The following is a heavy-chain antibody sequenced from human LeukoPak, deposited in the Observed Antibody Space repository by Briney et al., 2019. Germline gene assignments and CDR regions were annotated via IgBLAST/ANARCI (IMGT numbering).Heavy chain of an antibody. CDR2: ISSNGGST. Sequence: GGSLRLSCAASGFTFSSYAMHWVRQAPGKGLEYVSAISSNGGSTYYANSVKGRFTISRDNSKNTLYLQMGSLRAEDMAVYYCARDQGFGVLRFLEWLSGIIDYWGQGTLVTVSS. D-gene: IGHD3-3*01. CDR1: GFTFSSYA. CDR3: ARDQGFGVLRFLEWLSGIIDY. V-gene: IGHV3-64*01. J-gene: IGHJ4*02.